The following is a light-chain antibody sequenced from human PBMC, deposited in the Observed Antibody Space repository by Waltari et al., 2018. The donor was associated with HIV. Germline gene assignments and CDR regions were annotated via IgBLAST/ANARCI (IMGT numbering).Light chain of an antibody. V-gene: IGLV3-1*01. CDR2: VDT. CDR3: QAWDSNTGV. Sequence: SYDLTQPPSVSVSSGQTASITYPGSKLGDKYAYWYQQKPGQSPVLVIYVDTKRPTGIPARFSGSNSGNTATLTISGTQAMDEDDYYCQAWDSNTGVFGGGTKLTVL. CDR1: KLGDKY. J-gene: IGLJ2*01.